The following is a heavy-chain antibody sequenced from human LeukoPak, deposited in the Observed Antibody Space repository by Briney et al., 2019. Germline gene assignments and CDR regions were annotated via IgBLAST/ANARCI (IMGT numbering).Heavy chain of an antibody. CDR3: ARLYVEMAPADY. J-gene: IGHJ4*02. CDR1: GYDFTTYW. Sequence: GESLKISCKISGYDFTTYWIGWVRQMPGKGLECMGIIWPGDSDTRYSPSFQGQVTISADKSISTAYLQWSSLKASDTAMYYCARLYVEMAPADYWGQGTLVTVSS. D-gene: IGHD5-24*01. CDR2: IWPGDSDT. V-gene: IGHV5-51*01.